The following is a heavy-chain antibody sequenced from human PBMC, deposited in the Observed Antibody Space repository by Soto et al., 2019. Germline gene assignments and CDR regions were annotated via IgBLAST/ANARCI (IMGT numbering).Heavy chain of an antibody. CDR1: GFTFSNYW. D-gene: IGHD3-22*01. CDR3: ARGDYHENSGPFSDDFDV. V-gene: IGHV3-7*04. CDR2: IKQDGSEK. Sequence: EVQLVESGGGLVQPGGSLRLSCAASGFTFSNYWMSWVRQAPGKGLEWVANIKQDGSEKWYVDSVKGRFTISRDNAKKSLFLQMNSLRVEDTAVYYCARGDYHENSGPFSDDFDVWGQGTMVTVSS. J-gene: IGHJ3*01.